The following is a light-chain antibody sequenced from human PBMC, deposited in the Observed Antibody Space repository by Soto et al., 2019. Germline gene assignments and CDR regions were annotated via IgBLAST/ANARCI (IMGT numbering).Light chain of an antibody. CDR2: GAS. Sequence: EIVMTQSPGTLSVSPGERATLSCRASQSVSSNFAWYQQKPGQQPRLLIYGASTRATGIPARFSGSGSGTEFTLTISSLQSEDFAVYYCQQYSNSPRTFGQGTKVEIK. V-gene: IGKV3-15*01. J-gene: IGKJ4*01. CDR3: QQYSNSPRT. CDR1: QSVSSN.